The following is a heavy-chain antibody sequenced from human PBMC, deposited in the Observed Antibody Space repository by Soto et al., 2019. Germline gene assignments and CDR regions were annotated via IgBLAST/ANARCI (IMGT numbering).Heavy chain of an antibody. CDR1: GGTFSSYA. D-gene: IGHD2-2*01. CDR2: IIPIFGTA. J-gene: IGHJ5*02. Sequence: GASVKVSCKASGGTFSSYAISWVRQAPGQGLEWMGGIIPIFGTANYAQKFQGRVTITADESTSTAYMELSSLRSEDTAVYYCAREIHGRYQLLLGWFDPWGQGTLVTVSS. V-gene: IGHV1-69*13. CDR3: AREIHGRYQLLLGWFDP.